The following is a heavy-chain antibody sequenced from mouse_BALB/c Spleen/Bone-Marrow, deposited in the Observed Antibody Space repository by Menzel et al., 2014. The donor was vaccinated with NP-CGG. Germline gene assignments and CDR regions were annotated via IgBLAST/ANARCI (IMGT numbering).Heavy chain of an antibody. V-gene: IGHV5-17*02. Sequence: EVKLVESGGGLVQPGGPRKLSCAASGFTFSSFGMHWVRQAPEKGLEWVAYISSGSSTIYYADTVKGRFTISRDNPKNTLFLQMTSLRSEDTAMYYCARSLLRLSYAMDYWGQGTSVTVSS. CDR3: ARSLLRLSYAMDY. J-gene: IGHJ4*01. D-gene: IGHD1-2*01. CDR1: GFTFSSFG. CDR2: ISSGSSTI.